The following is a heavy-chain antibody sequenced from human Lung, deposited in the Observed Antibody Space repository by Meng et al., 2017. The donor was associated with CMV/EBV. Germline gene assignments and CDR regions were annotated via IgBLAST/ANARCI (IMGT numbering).Heavy chain of an antibody. CDR2: FVNYVDT. Sequence: QVLLLTAGPEVKKPAASMRAPRNASGYTFGCYGICWGRQPAEEGLWWMGCFVNYVDTYPAPKFQGRVTMTTDTHTNTAFMELRSLTSDDTAVYYCASGTPGRSYCDYWGQGTLVTVSS. CDR1: GYTFGCYG. D-gene: IGHD2-15*01. CDR3: ASGTPGRSYCDY. J-gene: IGHJ4*02. V-gene: IGHV1-18*01.